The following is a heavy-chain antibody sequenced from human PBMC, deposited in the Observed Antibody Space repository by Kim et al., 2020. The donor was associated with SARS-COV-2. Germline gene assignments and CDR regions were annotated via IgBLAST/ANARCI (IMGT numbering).Heavy chain of an antibody. J-gene: IGHJ4*02. D-gene: IGHD1-26*01. CDR3: ARDLAVGSNGY. CDR1: GFTFSSYA. Sequence: GGSLRLSCAASGFTFSSYAMHWVRQAPGKGLEWVAVISYDGSNKYYADSVKGRFTISRDNSKNTLYLQMNSLRAEDTAVYYCARDLAVGSNGYWGQGTLVTVSS. V-gene: IGHV3-30*04. CDR2: ISYDGSNK.